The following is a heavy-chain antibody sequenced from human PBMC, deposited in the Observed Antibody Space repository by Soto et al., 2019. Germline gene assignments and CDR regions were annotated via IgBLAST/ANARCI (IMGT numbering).Heavy chain of an antibody. V-gene: IGHV1-18*01. D-gene: IGHD3-3*01. CDR1: GYTFTSYG. Sequence: ASVKVSCKASGYTFTSYGISWVRQAPGQGLEWMGWISAYNGNTNYAQKLQGRVTMTTDTSTSTAYMELRSLRSDDTAVYYCARDPYYDFWSGYYIGDAFDIWGQGTMVTVS. CDR3: ARDPYYDFWSGYYIGDAFDI. J-gene: IGHJ3*02. CDR2: ISAYNGNT.